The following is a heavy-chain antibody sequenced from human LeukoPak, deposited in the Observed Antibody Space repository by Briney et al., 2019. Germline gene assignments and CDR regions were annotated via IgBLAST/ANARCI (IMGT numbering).Heavy chain of an antibody. J-gene: IGHJ6*03. V-gene: IGHV3-20*04. CDR1: GFTFDDYG. CDR2: INWNGGST. Sequence: GGSLRLSCAASGFTFDDYGMSWVRQAPGKGLEWVSGINWNGGSTGYADSVKGRFTISRDNAKNSLYLQMNSLRAEDTALYYCARDRQTNYYYYYMDVWGKGTTVTVSS. CDR3: ARDRQTNYYYYYMDV.